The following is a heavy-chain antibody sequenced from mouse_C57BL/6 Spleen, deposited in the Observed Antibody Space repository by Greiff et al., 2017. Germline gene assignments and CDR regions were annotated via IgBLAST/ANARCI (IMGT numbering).Heavy chain of an antibody. CDR1: GYTFTDYE. Sequence: QVQLQQSGAELVRPGASVTLSCKASGYTFTDYEMHWVKQTPVHGLEWIGAIDPETGGTAYNQKFMGKAILTADKSSSTAYIELRSLTSEDSAVYYCTRGRTLLGRDYWGQGTTLTVSS. J-gene: IGHJ2*01. D-gene: IGHD4-1*01. CDR2: IDPETGGT. CDR3: TRGRTLLGRDY. V-gene: IGHV1-15*01.